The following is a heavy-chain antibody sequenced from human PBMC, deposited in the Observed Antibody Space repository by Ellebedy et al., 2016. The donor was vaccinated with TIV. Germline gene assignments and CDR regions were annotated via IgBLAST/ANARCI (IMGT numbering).Heavy chain of an antibody. CDR1: GFTFSSHA. V-gene: IGHV3-30-3*01. J-gene: IGHJ4*02. CDR2: ISYDGSRR. D-gene: IGHD6-13*01. CDR3: AVSRWAAAGLYYFDF. Sequence: PGGSLRLSCAASGFTFSSHAMHWVRQAPGKGLEWVTFISYDGSRRYYADSVKGRFTLSRDNSKNTLYMQMNSLRVEDTAVYYCAVSRWAAAGLYYFDFWGQGTLVTVSS.